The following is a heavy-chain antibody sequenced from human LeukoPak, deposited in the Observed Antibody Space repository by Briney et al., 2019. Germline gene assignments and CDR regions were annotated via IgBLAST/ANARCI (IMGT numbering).Heavy chain of an antibody. CDR2: IRSKAYGGTT. Sequence: GGSLRLSCTASGFTFGDYAMSWFRQAPGKGLEWVGFIRSKAYGGTTEYAASVKGRFTISRDDSKSIAYLQMNSLKTEDTAVYYCTREFTPIYSSGWYSELRIIDYWGQGTLVTVSS. CDR3: TREFTPIYSSGWYSELRIIDY. V-gene: IGHV3-49*03. D-gene: IGHD6-19*01. J-gene: IGHJ4*02. CDR1: GFTFGDYA.